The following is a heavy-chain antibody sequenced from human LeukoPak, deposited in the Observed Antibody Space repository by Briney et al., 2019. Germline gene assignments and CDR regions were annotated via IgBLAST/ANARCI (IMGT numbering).Heavy chain of an antibody. D-gene: IGHD1-7*01. Sequence: PSETLSLTCAVYGGSFSGYYWSWIRQPPGKGLEWIGYIYTSGSTNYNPSLKSRVTISVDTSKNQFSLKLSSVTAADTAVYYCARSWRGANYDWGQGTLVTVSS. J-gene: IGHJ4*02. CDR2: IYTSGST. CDR3: ARSWRGANYD. CDR1: GGSFSGYY. V-gene: IGHV4-4*09.